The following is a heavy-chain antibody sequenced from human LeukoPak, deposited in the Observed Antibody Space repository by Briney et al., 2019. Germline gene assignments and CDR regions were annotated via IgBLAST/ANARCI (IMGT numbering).Heavy chain of an antibody. D-gene: IGHD3-9*01. J-gene: IGHJ6*02. CDR2: IIPILGIA. V-gene: IGHV1-69*04. CDR1: GGTFSSYA. Sequence: SVKVSCKASGGTFSSYAISWVRQAPGQGLEWMGRIIPILGIANYAQTFQGRVTITADKSTSTAYMELSSLRSEDTAVYYCARGGRRRSTKKTYYDILTGYPVYGMDVWGQGTTVTVSS. CDR3: ARGGRRRSTKKTYYDILTGYPVYGMDV.